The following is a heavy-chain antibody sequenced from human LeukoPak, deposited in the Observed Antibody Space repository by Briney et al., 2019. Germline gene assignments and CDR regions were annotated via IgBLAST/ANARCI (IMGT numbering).Heavy chain of an antibody. J-gene: IGHJ2*01. CDR1: GFTFSGYG. CDR3: ARDRSMSGWYIDL. V-gene: IGHV3-33*01. D-gene: IGHD2/OR15-2a*01. Sequence: TGRSLRLSCAASGFTFSGYGMHWVRQAPGKGLEWVAVIWYDGSNKYYPDSVQGRFTISRDNSKNTLYLQVNSLRAEDTAVYYCARDRSMSGWYIDLWGRGTLVTVSS. CDR2: IWYDGSNK.